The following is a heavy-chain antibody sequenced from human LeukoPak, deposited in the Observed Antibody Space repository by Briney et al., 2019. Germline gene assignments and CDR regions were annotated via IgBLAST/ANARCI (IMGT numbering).Heavy chain of an antibody. CDR2: ISASSTYI. D-gene: IGHD6-19*01. Sequence: GGSLRLSCAGAGFTFSTYSMNWVRQAPGKGLELVSSISASSTYIYYADSVKGRFTVSRDNAENSLYLQMNSLRAEDTAVYYCARGRAGAGSYYFNYWGQGALVTVSS. CDR1: GFTFSTYS. V-gene: IGHV3-21*01. CDR3: ARGRAGAGSYYFNY. J-gene: IGHJ4*02.